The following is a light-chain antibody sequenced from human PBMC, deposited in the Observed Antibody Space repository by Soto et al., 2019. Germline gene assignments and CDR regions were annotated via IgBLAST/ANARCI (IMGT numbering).Light chain of an antibody. V-gene: IGKV2-24*01. CDR1: QSLVHRSGNTY. CDR3: MQGTHLPWT. Sequence: DIVMTQTPLLSPVTVGQPASISCRSSQSLVHRSGNTYLSWLQQRPGQPPRHLIYKISNRVSRVPDRFSGSGAAKDLTRKISRVEADEVGVYYCMQGTHLPWTFGQGTKVEI. CDR2: KIS. J-gene: IGKJ1*01.